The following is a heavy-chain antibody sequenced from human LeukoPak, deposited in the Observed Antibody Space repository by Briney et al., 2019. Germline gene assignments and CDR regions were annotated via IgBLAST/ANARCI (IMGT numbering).Heavy chain of an antibody. Sequence: ASLWVSCKASLYTFTGYYMHWVRQAPGQGLEWRGWINPNSVGTNYAQKFQGRVTMTSDTSIRTACIELSRVRSDDTAVDYCARSKGGLRFWEWFFDYWGQGTLVTVSS. V-gene: IGHV1-2*02. CDR3: ARSKGGLRFWEWFFDY. J-gene: IGHJ4*02. D-gene: IGHD3-3*01. CDR2: INPNSVGT. CDR1: LYTFTGYY.